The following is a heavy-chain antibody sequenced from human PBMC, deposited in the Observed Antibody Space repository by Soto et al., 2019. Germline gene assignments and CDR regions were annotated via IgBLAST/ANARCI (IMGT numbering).Heavy chain of an antibody. CDR2: IGTGSDRI. J-gene: IGHJ3*02. V-gene: IGHV3-48*03. D-gene: IGHD3-9*01. Sequence: EEQLVESGGGLVQPGGSLRLSCSASGFALYIYDMSWVRQAPGKDPEWISHIGTGSDRIYYADSVKGRFTISRDNAKNSLYLQMNSLRDDDTALYYCVGERELIFAPHDAFHIWGQGTLVTISS. CDR1: GFALYIYD. CDR3: VGERELIFAPHDAFHI.